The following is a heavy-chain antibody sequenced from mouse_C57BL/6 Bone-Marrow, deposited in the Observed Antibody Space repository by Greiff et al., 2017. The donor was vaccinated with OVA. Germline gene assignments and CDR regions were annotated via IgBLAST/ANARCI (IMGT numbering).Heavy chain of an antibody. CDR1: DSEVFPIAY. Sequence: VQLQQSGSELRSPGSSVKLSCKDFDSEVFPIAYMSWVRQKPGHGFEWIGGILPSIGRTIYGEKFEDKATLDADTLSNTSYVELNSLTSEYSAIYYCARPITTVVYWYFEVWGTGTTVTVSS. V-gene: IGHV15-2*01. J-gene: IGHJ1*03. D-gene: IGHD1-1*01. CDR3: ARPITTVVYWYFEV. CDR2: ILPSIGRT.